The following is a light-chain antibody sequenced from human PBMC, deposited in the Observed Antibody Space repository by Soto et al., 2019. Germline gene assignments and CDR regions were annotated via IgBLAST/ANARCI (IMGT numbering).Light chain of an antibody. CDR2: DAS. J-gene: IGKJ5*01. V-gene: IGKV3-11*01. CDR3: QLRSKWPPIT. Sequence: EIVLTQSPATLSLSPGERATLSCRASQSVSTYLAWYQQKPGQPPRLLIYDASNRATGIPARFSGSGSGTDFTLTIGSLEPEDFAVYYCQLRSKWPPITFGQGTRLEIK. CDR1: QSVSTY.